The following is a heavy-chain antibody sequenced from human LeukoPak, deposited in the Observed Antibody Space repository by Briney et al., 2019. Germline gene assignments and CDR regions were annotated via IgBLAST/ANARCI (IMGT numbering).Heavy chain of an antibody. Sequence: NPGGSLRLSCAASGFTFSSYSMNWVRQAPGKGLEWVSSISSSSGYIFYADSVKGRFTISRDNAKNSLYLQMSSLRAEDTAVYYCARADWGYSYAPDYWGQGTLVTVSS. D-gene: IGHD5-18*01. CDR1: GFTFSSYS. V-gene: IGHV3-21*01. J-gene: IGHJ4*02. CDR3: ARADWGYSYAPDY. CDR2: ISSSSGYI.